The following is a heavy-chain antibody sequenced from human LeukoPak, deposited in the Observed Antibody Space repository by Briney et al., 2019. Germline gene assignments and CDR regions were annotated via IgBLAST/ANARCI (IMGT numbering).Heavy chain of an antibody. CDR3: AISSPVATVGY. D-gene: IGHD4-23*01. J-gene: IGHJ4*02. V-gene: IGHV3-7*01. CDR2: INQDGSEK. Sequence: PGGSLRLSCADSGFTFSSYWISWVCQAPGKGLEWVANINQDGSEKYYVDSVRGRFTISRDNAKNSLYLQMNSLRAEDTAVYYCAISSPVATVGYWGQGTLVTVSS. CDR1: GFTFSSYW.